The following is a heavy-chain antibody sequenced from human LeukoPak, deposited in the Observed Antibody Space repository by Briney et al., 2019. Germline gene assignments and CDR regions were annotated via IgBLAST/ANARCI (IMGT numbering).Heavy chain of an antibody. D-gene: IGHD6-13*01. Sequence: PSETLSLTCTVSGGSISSYYWSWIRQPPGKGLEWIGYIYYSGSTNYNPSLKSRVTISVDTSKNQFSLKLSSVTAADTAVYYCARADIAAAGSDPWGQGTLVTVSS. CDR2: IYYSGST. J-gene: IGHJ5*02. CDR1: GGSISSYY. CDR3: ARADIAAAGSDP. V-gene: IGHV4-59*08.